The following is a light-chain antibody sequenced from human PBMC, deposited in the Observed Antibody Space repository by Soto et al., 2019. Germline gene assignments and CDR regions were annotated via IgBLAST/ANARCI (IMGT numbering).Light chain of an antibody. Sequence: DIQMTQSPSSLSASVGDRVTITCRASQSISSYLNWYQQKPGKAPKLLIYAASSLQSGVPSRFSGSGSGTDFTLTISSLQPEDFATYYFQQSYSTPTFGHGTRLEIK. CDR2: AAS. CDR1: QSISSY. CDR3: QQSYSTPT. V-gene: IGKV1-39*01. J-gene: IGKJ5*01.